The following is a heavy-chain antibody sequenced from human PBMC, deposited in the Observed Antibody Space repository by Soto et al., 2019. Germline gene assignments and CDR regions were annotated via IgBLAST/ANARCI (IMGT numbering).Heavy chain of an antibody. D-gene: IGHD3-16*01. J-gene: IGHJ5*02. CDR3: AKNTFWEINWTHRGWFDP. CDR2: IWYDGSNK. CDR1: GFTFSSYG. Sequence: GGSLRLSCAASGFTFSSYGMHWVRQAPGKGLEWVAVIWYDGSNKYYADSVKGRFTISRDNSKNTLYLQMNSLRAEDTAVYYCAKNTFWEINWTHRGWFDPWGQGTLVTVSS. V-gene: IGHV3-30*02.